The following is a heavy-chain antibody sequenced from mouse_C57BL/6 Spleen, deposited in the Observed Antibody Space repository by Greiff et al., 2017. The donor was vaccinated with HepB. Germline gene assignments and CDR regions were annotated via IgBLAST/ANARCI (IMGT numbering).Heavy chain of an antibody. CDR3: ARSLYDGYYPFAY. D-gene: IGHD2-3*01. V-gene: IGHV1-82*01. J-gene: IGHJ3*01. Sequence: QVQLQQSGPELVKPGPSVKISCKASGYSFTSYCMNWVKQRPGKGLEWLGRIYPGDGDTNYNGKFKGKATLTADKTSSTAYMQLSSLTSEDSAVYFCARSLYDGYYPFAYWGQGTLVTVSA. CDR1: GYSFTSYC. CDR2: IYPGDGDT.